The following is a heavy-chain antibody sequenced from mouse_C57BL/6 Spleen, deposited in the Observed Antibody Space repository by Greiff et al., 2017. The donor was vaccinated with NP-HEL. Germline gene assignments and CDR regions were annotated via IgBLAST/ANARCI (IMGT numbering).Heavy chain of an antibody. CDR3: ARAYYSNYDD. CDR1: GYTFTSYW. D-gene: IGHD2-5*01. CDR2: IDPSDSET. V-gene: IGHV1-52*01. Sequence: QVQLQQPGAELVRPGSSVKLSCKASGYTFTSYWMHWVKQRPIQGLEWIGNIDPSDSETHYNQKFKDKATLTVDKSSSTAYMQLSSLTSEDSAVYYCARAYYSNYDDWGQGTTLTVSS. J-gene: IGHJ2*01.